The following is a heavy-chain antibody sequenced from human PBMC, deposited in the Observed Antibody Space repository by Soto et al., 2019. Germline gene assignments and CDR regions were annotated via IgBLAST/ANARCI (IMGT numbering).Heavy chain of an antibody. CDR1: GFSFSTGAVG. D-gene: IGHD6-13*01. Sequence: QITLTESGPTLVKPTQPLTLTCTFSGFSFSTGAVGVGWIRQPPGKALEFLALIYWDDDKRYRPSLKNKITITKDTSRNLVVRTMADLDPEDTATYYFAHVYWAASGTRYYFDHWGQGTLVTVSS. CDR2: IYWDDDK. J-gene: IGHJ4*02. CDR3: AHVYWAASGTRYYFDH. V-gene: IGHV2-5*02.